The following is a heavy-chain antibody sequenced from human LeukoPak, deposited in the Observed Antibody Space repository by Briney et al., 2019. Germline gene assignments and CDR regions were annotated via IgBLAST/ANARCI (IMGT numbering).Heavy chain of an antibody. CDR3: ATYRQVLLPFES. D-gene: IGHD2-8*02. CDR1: GFTFSNYW. CDR2: INKDGSAK. J-gene: IGHJ4*02. V-gene: IGHV3-7*03. Sequence: GGSLRLSCAASGFTFSNYWMTWFRQAPGKGLQWVANINKDGSAKTYVDSVKGRFTISRDNVDNSLYLQMNSLRAEDRAIYYCATYRQVLLPFESWGQGTLVTVSS.